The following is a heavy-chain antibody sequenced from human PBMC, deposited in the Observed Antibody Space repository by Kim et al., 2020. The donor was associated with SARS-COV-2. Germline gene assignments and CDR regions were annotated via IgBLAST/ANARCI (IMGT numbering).Heavy chain of an antibody. J-gene: IGHJ6*02. Sequence: ASVKVSCKASGYTFTSYGISWVRQAPGQGLEWMGWISAYNGNTNYAQKLQGRVTMTTDTSTSTAYMELRSLRSDDTAVYYCASDGDIVVVPAARPGGMDVWGQGTTGTVSS. CDR3: ASDGDIVVVPAARPGGMDV. V-gene: IGHV1-18*01. D-gene: IGHD2-2*01. CDR2: ISAYNGNT. CDR1: GYTFTSYG.